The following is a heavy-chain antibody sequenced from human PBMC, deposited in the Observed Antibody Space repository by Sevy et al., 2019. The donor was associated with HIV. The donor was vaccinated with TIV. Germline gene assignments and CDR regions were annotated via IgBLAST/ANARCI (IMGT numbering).Heavy chain of an antibody. CDR1: EFTFSSYA. Sequence: GGSLRLSCAASEFTFSSYAINWVRQAPGKGLEWVSGISGSGGSTYYADSVKGRFTISRDNFKNTLLLQMNSLGAVDTAVYYCAKDGDSSSWYLNYYMDVWGKGTTVTVSS. CDR2: ISGSGGST. J-gene: IGHJ6*03. D-gene: IGHD6-13*01. V-gene: IGHV3-23*01. CDR3: AKDGDSSSWYLNYYMDV.